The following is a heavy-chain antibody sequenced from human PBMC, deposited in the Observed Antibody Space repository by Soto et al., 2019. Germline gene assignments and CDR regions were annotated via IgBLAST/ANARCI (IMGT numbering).Heavy chain of an antibody. Sequence: GESLKISCKGSGYSFTSYWIGWVRQMPGKGLEWMGIIYPGDSDTRYSPSFQGQVTISADKSISTAYLQWSSLKASDTAMYYCARLIQTKVSYYYGMDVWGQGTTVTVSS. CDR3: ARLIQTKVSYYYGMDV. D-gene: IGHD1-1*01. CDR2: IYPGDSDT. V-gene: IGHV5-51*01. CDR1: GYSFTSYW. J-gene: IGHJ6*02.